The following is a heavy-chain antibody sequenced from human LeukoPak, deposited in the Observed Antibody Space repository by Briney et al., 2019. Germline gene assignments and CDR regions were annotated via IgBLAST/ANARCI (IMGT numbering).Heavy chain of an antibody. Sequence: PGGSLRLSCAPSGFTFSDYYMTWIRQAPGKGLEWVSSISSSSDYIYYADSVKGRFSITRDNARNSLYLQMNSLRAEDTAVYYCARTPGERYCSGGSCYFHYYYMDVWGKGTTVTVS. CDR1: GFTFSDYY. CDR2: ISSSSDYI. J-gene: IGHJ6*03. CDR3: ARTPGERYCSGGSCYFHYYYMDV. V-gene: IGHV3-11*06. D-gene: IGHD2-15*01.